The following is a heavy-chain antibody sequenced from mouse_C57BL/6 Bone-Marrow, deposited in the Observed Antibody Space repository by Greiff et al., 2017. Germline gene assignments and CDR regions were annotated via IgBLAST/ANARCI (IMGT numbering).Heavy chain of an antibody. CDR3: ARDYYYGYYYAMDY. Sequence: VKLQESGAELARPGASVQLSCKASGYTFTSYGISWVKQRTGQGLEWIGEIYPRSGNTYYNEKFKGKATLTADKSSSTAYMELRSLTSEDSAVYFCARDYYYGYYYAMDYWGQGTSVTVSS. D-gene: IGHD1-1*01. CDR2: IYPRSGNT. V-gene: IGHV1-81*01. J-gene: IGHJ4*01. CDR1: GYTFTSYG.